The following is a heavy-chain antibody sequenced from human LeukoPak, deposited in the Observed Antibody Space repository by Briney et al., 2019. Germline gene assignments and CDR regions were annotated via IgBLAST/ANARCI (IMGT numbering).Heavy chain of an antibody. D-gene: IGHD1-1*01. J-gene: IGHJ5*02. Sequence: ASVKVSCKASGYTFTSYGISWVRQATGQRLEWMGWISAYNGNTNYAQKLQGRVTMTTDTSTSTAYMELRSLRSDDTAVYYCARGRLQLERLRFDPWGQGTLVTVSS. CDR3: ARGRLQLERLRFDP. CDR2: ISAYNGNT. V-gene: IGHV1-18*01. CDR1: GYTFTSYG.